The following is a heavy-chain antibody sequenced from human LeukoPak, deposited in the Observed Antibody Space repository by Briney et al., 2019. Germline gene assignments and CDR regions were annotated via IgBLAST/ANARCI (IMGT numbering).Heavy chain of an antibody. Sequence: SETLSLTCTVSGGSISSSSYYWGWIRQPPGKGLEWIGYIYYSGSTNYNPSLKSRATISVDTSKNQFSLKLSSVTAADTAVYYCARYYGSGSYSLNWFDPWGQGTLVTVSS. V-gene: IGHV4-61*05. CDR3: ARYYGSGSYSLNWFDP. CDR1: GGSISSSSYY. J-gene: IGHJ5*02. CDR2: IYYSGST. D-gene: IGHD3-10*01.